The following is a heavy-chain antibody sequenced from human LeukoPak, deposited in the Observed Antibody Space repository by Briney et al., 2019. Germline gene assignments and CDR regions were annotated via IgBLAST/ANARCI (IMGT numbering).Heavy chain of an antibody. CDR1: GFTFSSYS. D-gene: IGHD3-22*01. V-gene: IGHV3-48*02. CDR2: ISSSSSTI. Sequence: GGSLRLSCAASGFTFSSYSMNWVRQAPGKGLEWVSYISSSSSTIYYADSVKGRFTISRDNAKNSLYLQMNSLRDEDTAVYYCARGLYYYDSSGYYGDTFDIWGQGTMVTVSS. J-gene: IGHJ3*02. CDR3: ARGLYYYDSSGYYGDTFDI.